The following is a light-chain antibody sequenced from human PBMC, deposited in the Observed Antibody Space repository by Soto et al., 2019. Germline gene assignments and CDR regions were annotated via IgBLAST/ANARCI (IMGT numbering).Light chain of an antibody. CDR1: QSISSY. J-gene: IGKJ4*01. CDR3: QQSYSTPLVT. CDR2: AAS. Sequence: DIQMTQSPSSLSASVGDRVTITCRASQSISSYLNWYQQKPGKAPTLLIYAASSLQSGVPSRFSGSGSGTDFTLTISSLQPEDFATYYCQQSYSTPLVTFGGGTKVESK. V-gene: IGKV1-39*01.